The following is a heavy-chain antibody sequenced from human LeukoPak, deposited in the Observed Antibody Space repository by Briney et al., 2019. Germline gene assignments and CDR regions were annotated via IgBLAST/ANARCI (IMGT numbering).Heavy chain of an antibody. Sequence: ASVKGSCKASGYTLTNYTIKWGGPAPGQGVGWIGWIDTNTGNPTYAQGFAGRFVFSLDTSVSTTYLQISSLKAEDTAVYYCTRGRDTTGYFVYWGQGTLVTVSS. J-gene: IGHJ4*02. CDR3: TRGRDTTGYFVY. V-gene: IGHV7-4-1*02. CDR1: GYTLTNYT. CDR2: IDTNTGNP. D-gene: IGHD3-22*01.